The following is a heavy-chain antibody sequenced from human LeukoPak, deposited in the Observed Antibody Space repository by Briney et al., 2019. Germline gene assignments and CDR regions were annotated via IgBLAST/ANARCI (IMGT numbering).Heavy chain of an antibody. D-gene: IGHD6-19*01. J-gene: IGHJ4*02. CDR1: GGSISSGDYY. CDR3: ARERVRIAVAGAFDY. Sequence: SQTLSLTCTVSGGSISSGDYYWSRIRQPPGKGLEWIGYIYYSGSTYYNPSLKSRVTISVDTSKNQFSLKLSSVTAADTAVYYCARERVRIAVAGAFDYWGQGTLVTVSS. CDR2: IYYSGST. V-gene: IGHV4-30-4*08.